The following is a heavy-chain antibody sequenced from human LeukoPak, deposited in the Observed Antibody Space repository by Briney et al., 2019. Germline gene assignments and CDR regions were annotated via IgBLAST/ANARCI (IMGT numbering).Heavy chain of an antibody. CDR2: IYYSGTT. J-gene: IGHJ4*02. CDR1: GGSISSSSYY. CDR3: ARGPRYSSSWYHY. D-gene: IGHD6-13*01. Sequence: SETLSLTCTVSGGSISSSSYYWGWIRQSPGKGLEWIGSIYYSGTTYYNPSLKSRVTISVDTSKNQFSLKLSSVTAADTAVYYCARGPRYSSSWYHYWGQGTLVTVSS. V-gene: IGHV4-39*07.